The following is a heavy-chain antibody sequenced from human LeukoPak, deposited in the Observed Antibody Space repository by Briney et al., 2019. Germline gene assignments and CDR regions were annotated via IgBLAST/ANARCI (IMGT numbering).Heavy chain of an antibody. CDR2: ISRDGSNK. V-gene: IGHV3-30*03. CDR1: GFDFSNYG. Sequence: GGSLRLSCAASGFDFSNYGIHWVRQAPGKRLEWVAVISRDGSNKFYADSVKGRFAISRDNSKNTLYLQMNSLRAEDTAVYYCARVDCSSTSCAFFDYWGQGTLVIVSS. J-gene: IGHJ4*02. CDR3: ARVDCSSTSCAFFDY. D-gene: IGHD2-2*01.